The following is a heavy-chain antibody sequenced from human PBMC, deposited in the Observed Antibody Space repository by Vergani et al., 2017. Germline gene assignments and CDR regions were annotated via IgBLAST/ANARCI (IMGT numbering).Heavy chain of an antibody. D-gene: IGHD3-22*01. J-gene: IGHJ4*02. CDR1: GGPISSYY. CDR3: AGEAYYYDSSGYYYPGGGVDY. Sequence: QVQLQESGPGLVKPSETLSLTCTVSGGPISSYYWSWIRQPPGKGLEWIGYIYYSGSTNYNPSLKSRVTISVDTSKNQFSLKLSSVTAADTAVYYCAGEAYYYDSSGYYYPGGGVDYGGEGTLVTVSS. V-gene: IGHV4-59*01. CDR2: IYYSGST.